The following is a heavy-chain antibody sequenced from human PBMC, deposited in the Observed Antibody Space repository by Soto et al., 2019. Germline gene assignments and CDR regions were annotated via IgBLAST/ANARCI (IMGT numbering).Heavy chain of an antibody. V-gene: IGHV4-61*01. CDR3: TGITGFRGMDV. CDR2: IYQSGST. J-gene: IGHJ6*02. Sequence: PPETLSLTCSVSGRSVRSGSYYWTWIRQPPGKGLEWIGSIYQSGSTNYNASLKSRVTISIDTSKNQFFLKLNSVTAADTAVHYCTGITGFRGMDVWGQGTPVTVSS. D-gene: IGHD2-8*02. CDR1: GRSVRSGSYY.